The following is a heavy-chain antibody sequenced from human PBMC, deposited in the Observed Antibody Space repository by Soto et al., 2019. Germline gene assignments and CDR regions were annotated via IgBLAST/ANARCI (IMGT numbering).Heavy chain of an antibody. J-gene: IGHJ6*02. Sequence: QVQLVESGGGVVQPGRSLRLSCAASGFTFNNYAMHWVRQAPGKGLECVSVISYDAKNKDYADSVRGRFTISRDNSKNTLYLQMNSLRAEDTAVYYCASGPGLRYFDWLSPGVWGQGTTVTVS. CDR1: GFTFNNYA. D-gene: IGHD3-9*01. CDR2: ISYDAKNK. V-gene: IGHV3-30*04. CDR3: ASGPGLRYFDWLSPGV.